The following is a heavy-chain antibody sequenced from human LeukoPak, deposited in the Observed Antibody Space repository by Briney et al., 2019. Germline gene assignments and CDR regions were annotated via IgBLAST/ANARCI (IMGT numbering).Heavy chain of an antibody. CDR1: GESIRSSNW. Sequence: SGTLSLTCTVSGESIRSSNWWSWVRQPPGKGLEWIGEIYHSGTTNYNPSLKSRVTISVDTSKNQFSLKLSSVTAADTAVYYCARGIWSGLEWLLGGWFDPWGQGTLVTVSS. J-gene: IGHJ5*02. CDR2: IYHSGTT. D-gene: IGHD3-3*01. V-gene: IGHV4-4*02. CDR3: ARGIWSGLEWLLGGWFDP.